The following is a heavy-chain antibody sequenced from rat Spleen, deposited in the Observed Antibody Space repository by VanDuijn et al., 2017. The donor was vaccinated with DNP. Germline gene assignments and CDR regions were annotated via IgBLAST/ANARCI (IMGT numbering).Heavy chain of an antibody. V-gene: IGHV5-25*01. J-gene: IGHJ4*01. CDR3: ATGAGSP. Sequence: EVQLVESGGGLMQPGRSLKLSCAASGFTFSNYYMAWVRQAPKKGLEWVASISTGRGTTYYRDSVTGRLTISRDNTKNTLYLQVDSLTSEDTATYYCATGAGSPWGQGTSVTVSS. CDR1: GFTFSNYY. D-gene: IGHD1-4*01. CDR2: ISTGRGTT.